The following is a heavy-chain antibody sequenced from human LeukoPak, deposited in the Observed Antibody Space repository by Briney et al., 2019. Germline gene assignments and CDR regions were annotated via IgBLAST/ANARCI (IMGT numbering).Heavy chain of an antibody. Sequence: PGGSLRLSCAASGFTFSTYWMYWVHQAPGKGLVWVSRVNTDGGTSYADSVKGRFTISRDNAKNTLYLQMNSLRVEDTAVYYCATVAGGQSGYYHWGQGTLVTVSS. CDR1: GFTFSTYW. D-gene: IGHD5-12*01. J-gene: IGHJ5*02. V-gene: IGHV3-74*01. CDR3: ATVAGGQSGYYH. CDR2: VNTDGGT.